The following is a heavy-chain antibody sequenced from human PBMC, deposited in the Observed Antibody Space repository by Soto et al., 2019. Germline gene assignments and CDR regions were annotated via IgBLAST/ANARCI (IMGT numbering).Heavy chain of an antibody. CDR2: IYHSGIT. CDR3: VRYRRRSNSGIDP. D-gene: IGHD3-10*01. J-gene: IGHJ5*02. Sequence: QVQLQESGPGLVRPSETLSLSCAVSGDSISSSNWWSWVRQPPGKGLQWIGDIYHSGITNYNPSLRGRVTISVQKSKNQFSLRLNSVTAADTAIYSCVRYRRRSNSGIDPWGQGTLVTVSS. V-gene: IGHV4-4*02. CDR1: GDSISSSNW.